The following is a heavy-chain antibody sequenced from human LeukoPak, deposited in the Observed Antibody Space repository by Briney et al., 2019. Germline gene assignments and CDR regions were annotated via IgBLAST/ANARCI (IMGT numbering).Heavy chain of an antibody. D-gene: IGHD2-21*02. V-gene: IGHV3-30*02. J-gene: IGHJ4*02. CDR1: EFTFSSYG. Sequence: GGSLRLSCAASEFTFSSYGMHWVRQAPGKGLEWVAFIRYDGSNKYYADSVKGRFTISRDNSKNTLYLQMNSLRAEDTAVYYCARAHIVVVTAPGNYFDYWGQGTLVTVSS. CDR2: IRYDGSNK. CDR3: ARAHIVVVTAPGNYFDY.